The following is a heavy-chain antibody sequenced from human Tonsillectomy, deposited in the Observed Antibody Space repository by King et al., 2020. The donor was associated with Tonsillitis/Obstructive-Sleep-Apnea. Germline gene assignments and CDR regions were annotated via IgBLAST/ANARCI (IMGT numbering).Heavy chain of an antibody. Sequence: VQLVESGGGLVKPGGSLRLSCAASGFTFSSYSMNWVRQAPGKGLEWVSSISSSSRYIYYADSVKGRFTISRDNAKNSLYLQMNSLRAEDKAVYYCARERGGDYDSRGYYYIGGAFDIWGQGTMVTVSS. CDR3: ARERGGDYDSRGYYYIGGAFDI. CDR1: GFTFSSYS. D-gene: IGHD3-22*01. V-gene: IGHV3-21*01. J-gene: IGHJ3*02. CDR2: ISSSSRYI.